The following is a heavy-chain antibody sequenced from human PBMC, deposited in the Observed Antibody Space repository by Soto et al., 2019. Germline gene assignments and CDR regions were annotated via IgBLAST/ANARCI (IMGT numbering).Heavy chain of an antibody. Sequence: EVQLLESGGGLVQPGGSLRLSCAASGFTFSSYAMRWVRQAPVKGLEWVSAISGSADSTYYADSVKGLFTISRDNSKNTLYLQMNSLRAEDTAVSYCARRGSGSYYDYWGQGTLVTVSS. CDR2: ISGSADST. CDR3: ARRGSGSYYDY. D-gene: IGHD1-26*01. CDR1: GFTFSSYA. V-gene: IGHV3-23*01. J-gene: IGHJ4*02.